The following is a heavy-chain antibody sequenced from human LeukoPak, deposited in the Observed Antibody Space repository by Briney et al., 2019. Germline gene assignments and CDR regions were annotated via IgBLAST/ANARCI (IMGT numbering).Heavy chain of an antibody. D-gene: IGHD3-3*01. CDR1: GGSVSSYY. CDR2: IYYSGST. J-gene: IGHJ6*03. CDR3: ARVIITIFGVVNYYYYMDV. Sequence: PSESLSLTLTVSGGSVSSYYWGWIRQPPGKGLEWIGYIYYSGSTNSHPSINSRVTISVHTSKNQFSLKPSSVPAADPAVYYCARVIITIFGVVNYYYYMDVWGKGTTVTVSS. V-gene: IGHV4-59*02.